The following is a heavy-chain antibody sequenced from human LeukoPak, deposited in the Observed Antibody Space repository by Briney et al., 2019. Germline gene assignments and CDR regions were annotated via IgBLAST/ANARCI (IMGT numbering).Heavy chain of an antibody. CDR1: GYNFIGYW. CDR2: TYAGYSDT. Sequence: GESLKISCKGSGYNFIGYWIAWVRQMPGKGLGWMGITYAGYSDTRYSPSFQGQVTISIDKSISTAYLQWSSLKASDTAIYYCARLWGYNYGDFDNWGQGTLVTVSS. CDR3: ARLWGYNYGDFDN. D-gene: IGHD5-18*01. J-gene: IGHJ4*02. V-gene: IGHV5-51*01.